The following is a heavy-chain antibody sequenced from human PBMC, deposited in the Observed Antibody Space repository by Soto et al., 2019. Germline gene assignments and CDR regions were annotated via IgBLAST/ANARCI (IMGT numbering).Heavy chain of an antibody. D-gene: IGHD6-19*01. J-gene: IGHJ4*02. V-gene: IGHV4-4*02. CDR2: IYHSGNT. CDR3: ARGGGAGGWYSRFEY. Sequence: QVQLQESGPGLVKPSGTLSLTCVVSSGSISSSNWWSWVRQPPGKGLEWIGEIYHSGNTNYTPSPMSRVTISVDKSNNPFSLKLTAVTGADTAVYYCARGGGAGGWYSRFEYWGQGTVVTVSS. CDR1: SGSISSSNW.